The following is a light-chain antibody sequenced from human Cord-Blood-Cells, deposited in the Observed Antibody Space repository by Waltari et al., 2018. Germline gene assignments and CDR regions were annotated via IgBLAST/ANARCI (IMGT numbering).Light chain of an antibody. CDR3: QAWDSSTVV. CDR2: QDS. CDR1: KLGDKY. Sequence: SYELTQPPSVSVSPGQTASITCSGDKLGDKYACWYQQKPGQSPVLVIYQDSKRPSGSPGRFAGSDPGNAAVLTISGARARDGASYYGQAWDSSTVVFGGGTKLTDL. J-gene: IGLJ2*01. V-gene: IGLV3-1*01.